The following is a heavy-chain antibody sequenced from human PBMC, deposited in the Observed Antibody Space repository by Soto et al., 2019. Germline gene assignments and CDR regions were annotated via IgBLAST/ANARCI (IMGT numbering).Heavy chain of an antibody. D-gene: IGHD3-10*01. V-gene: IGHV1-2*02. J-gene: IGHJ4*02. CDR3: TKGEPRYYYGSGSRGPSADY. CDR2: INPNSGGT. Sequence: SVKVSCKASGYIYTDFYVHCVLQSPLQWRDGMGWINPNSGGTSYAQRFQGRVSMTRDTSITTAYVELSRLGSDDTAIYYCTKGEPRYYYGSGSRGPSADYWGQGTLVTVSS. CDR1: GYIYTDFY.